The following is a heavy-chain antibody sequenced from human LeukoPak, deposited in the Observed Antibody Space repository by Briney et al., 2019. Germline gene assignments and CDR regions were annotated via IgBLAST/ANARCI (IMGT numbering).Heavy chain of an antibody. CDR1: GGSFSGYY. CDR3: ARGQWPRYPYNFRGVIAGFDY. D-gene: IGHD3-10*01. J-gene: IGHJ4*02. CDR2: INHSGST. Sequence: SETLSLTCAVYGGSFSGYYWSWIRQPPGKGLEWIGEINHSGSTNYNPSLKSRVTISVDTSKNQFSLKLSSVTAADTAVYYCARGQWPRYPYNFRGVIAGFDYWGQGTLVTVSS. V-gene: IGHV4-34*01.